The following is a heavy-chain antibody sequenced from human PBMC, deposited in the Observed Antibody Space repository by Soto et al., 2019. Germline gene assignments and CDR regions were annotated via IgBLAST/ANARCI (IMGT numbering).Heavy chain of an antibody. Sequence: EVQLVESGGGLVQPGGSLRLSCAASGFTVSSNYMSWVRQAPGKGLEWVSVVYIGGNTYYAESVEDRFTISRDNFQNMWKLKMTSREAGDTAVYSGAGSVGGGFDYWGQGTLVTVSS. CDR3: AGSVGGGFDY. CDR1: GFTVSSNY. CDR2: VYIGGNT. V-gene: IGHV3-66*01. D-gene: IGHD3-16*01. J-gene: IGHJ4*02.